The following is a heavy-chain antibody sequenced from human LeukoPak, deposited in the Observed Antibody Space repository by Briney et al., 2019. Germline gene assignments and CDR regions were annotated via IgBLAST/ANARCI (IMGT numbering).Heavy chain of an antibody. J-gene: IGHJ4*02. D-gene: IGHD4-17*01. CDR3: VRTGEVTTVCDS. CDR2: IHYSGST. CDR1: GVSISSDY. Sequence: SETLSLTCTVSGVSISSDYWSWIRQPPGKGLEWIGNIHYSGSTNYNPSLKSRVTITVETSKNQFSLKLSSVTAADTAVYYCVRTGEVTTVCDSWGQGNLVTVSS. V-gene: IGHV4-59*08.